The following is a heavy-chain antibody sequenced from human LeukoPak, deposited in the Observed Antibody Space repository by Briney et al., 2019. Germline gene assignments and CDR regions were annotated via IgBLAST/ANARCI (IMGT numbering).Heavy chain of an antibody. CDR2: IYYSGST. J-gene: IGHJ4*02. CDR1: GGSISSSSYY. Sequence: NPSETLSLTCTVSGGSISSSSYYWGWIRQPPGKGLEWIGSIYYSGSTYYNPSLKSRVTISVDTSKNQFSLKLSSVTAADTAVYYCARLSIAVAFDYWAREPWSPSPQ. V-gene: IGHV4-39*01. CDR3: ARLSIAVAFDY. D-gene: IGHD6-19*01.